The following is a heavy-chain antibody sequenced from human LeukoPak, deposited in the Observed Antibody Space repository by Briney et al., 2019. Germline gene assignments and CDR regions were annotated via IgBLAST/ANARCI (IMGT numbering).Heavy chain of an antibody. D-gene: IGHD3-3*01. J-gene: IGHJ5*02. V-gene: IGHV5-51*01. CDR2: IYPGDPDT. Sequence: GESLKISCKGSGYSFTSYWIGWVRQMPGKGLEWMGIIYPGDPDTRYSPSSQGQVTISADKSISTAYLQWSSLKASDTAMYYCARNDFWSASWFDPWGQGTLVTVSS. CDR1: GYSFTSYW. CDR3: ARNDFWSASWFDP.